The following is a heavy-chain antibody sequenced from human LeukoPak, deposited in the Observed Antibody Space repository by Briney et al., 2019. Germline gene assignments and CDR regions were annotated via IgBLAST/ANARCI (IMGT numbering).Heavy chain of an antibody. J-gene: IGHJ4*02. D-gene: IGHD3-9*01. Sequence: PGGSLRLSCAASGFPFSTYDMHWVRQTTGNDLEWVSAIGTAGDPYYADSVKGRFTISRDNSKNTLYLQMNSLRAEDTAVYYCAREALTGMGYWGQGTLVTVSS. CDR1: GFPFSTYD. V-gene: IGHV3-13*05. CDR3: AREALTGMGY. CDR2: IGTAGDP.